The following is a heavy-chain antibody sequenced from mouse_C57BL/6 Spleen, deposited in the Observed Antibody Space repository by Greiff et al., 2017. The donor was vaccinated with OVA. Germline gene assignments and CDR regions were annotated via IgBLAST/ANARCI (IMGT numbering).Heavy chain of an antibody. D-gene: IGHD1-1*01. CDR2: IWRGGGT. Sequence: VQRVESGPGLVQPSQSLSITCTASGFSLTSYGVHWVRQSPGKGLEWLGVIWRGGGTDYYAAFMSRLSITKDNSRRHFLFKMNRLQADDTAIYYAAKTGYYGSSIYYLDYWGQGTTLTVSS. V-gene: IGHV2-5*01. J-gene: IGHJ2*01. CDR1: GFSLTSYG. CDR3: AKTGYYGSSIYYLDY.